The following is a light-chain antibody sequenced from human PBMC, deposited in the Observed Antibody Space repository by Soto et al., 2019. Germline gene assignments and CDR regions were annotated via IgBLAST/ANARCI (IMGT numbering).Light chain of an antibody. CDR2: KAS. CDR3: QQYNSYSWT. Sequence: GDRVTITCRASQTISSWLAWYQQKPGKAPKLLIYKASSLQSGVPSRFSGSGSGTEFTLTINNLQPDDSATYYCQQYNSYSWTFGQGTKVEIK. V-gene: IGKV1-5*03. CDR1: QTISSW. J-gene: IGKJ1*01.